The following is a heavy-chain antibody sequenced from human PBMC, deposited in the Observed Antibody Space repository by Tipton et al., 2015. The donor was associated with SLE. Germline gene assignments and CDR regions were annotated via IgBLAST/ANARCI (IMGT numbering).Heavy chain of an antibody. Sequence: GSLRLSCAASGFTFDDYGMSWVRQVPGKGLEWVSGINWNGDSTGYADSVKGRFTISRDSAKNSLYLQMNSLRPEDTALYHCARGGSSVIYYFDYWGQGALVTVSS. V-gene: IGHV3-20*01. D-gene: IGHD3-22*01. CDR2: INWNGDST. CDR3: ARGGSSVIYYFDY. CDR1: GFTFDDYG. J-gene: IGHJ4*02.